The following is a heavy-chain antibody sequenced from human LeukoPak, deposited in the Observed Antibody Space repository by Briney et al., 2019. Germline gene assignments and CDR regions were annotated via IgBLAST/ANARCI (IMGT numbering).Heavy chain of an antibody. CDR1: GYTFTSYG. J-gene: IGHJ3*02. D-gene: IGHD2-2*01. CDR2: ISAYNGNT. V-gene: IGHV1-18*01. CDR3: ARDRFDCSSTSCPYGDAFDI. Sequence: ASVKVSCKASGYTFTSYGISWVRQAPGQGREWVGWISAYNGNTNYAQKDQGGVTMTTDTSTSTASMERRGLRSGDTAVYYCARDRFDCSSTSCPYGDAFDIWGQGRMVTVSS.